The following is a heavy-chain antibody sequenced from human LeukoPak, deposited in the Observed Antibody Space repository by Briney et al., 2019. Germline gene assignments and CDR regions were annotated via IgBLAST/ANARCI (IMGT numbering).Heavy chain of an antibody. V-gene: IGHV4-34*08. D-gene: IGHD7-27*01. CDR3: AKPGQLGSRHYGLDV. CDR1: GVTFGDYY. Sequence: SETPSLTCAVYGVTFGDYYWTWIRQSPGEGLEWIGEISLSGSTHYNPSLEGRVTISVDTSKKQFSLRLSSVVAADTAVYYCAKPGQLGSRHYGLDVWGQGTTVTVSS. J-gene: IGHJ6*02. CDR2: ISLSGST.